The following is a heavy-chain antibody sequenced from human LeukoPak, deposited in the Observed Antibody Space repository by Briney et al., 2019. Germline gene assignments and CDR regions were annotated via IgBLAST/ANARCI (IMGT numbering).Heavy chain of an antibody. V-gene: IGHV3-7*01. CDR3: ASGPYDFWSGYYQY. D-gene: IGHD3-3*01. J-gene: IGHJ4*02. CDR2: IKQDGSEK. Sequence: GSLRLSCAASGFTFSSYWMSWVRQAPGKGLEWVANIKQDGSEKYYVDSVKGRFTISRDNAKNSLYLQMNSLRAEDTAVYYCASGPYDFWSGYYQYWGQGTLVTVSS. CDR1: GFTFSSYW.